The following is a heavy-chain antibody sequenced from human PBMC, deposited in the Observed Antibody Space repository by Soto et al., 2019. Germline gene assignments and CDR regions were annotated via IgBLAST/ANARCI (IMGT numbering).Heavy chain of an antibody. V-gene: IGHV5-10-1*01. J-gene: IGHJ4*02. D-gene: IGHD6-6*01. CDR3: ASVTNIAARGFGY. CDR2: IDPSDSYT. Sequence: GESLKISCKGSGYSFTSYWISWVRQMPGKGLEWMGRIDPSDSYTNYSPSLQGHVTISADKSISTAYLQWSSLKASDTAMYYCASVTNIAARGFGYWGQGTLVTVSS. CDR1: GYSFTSYW.